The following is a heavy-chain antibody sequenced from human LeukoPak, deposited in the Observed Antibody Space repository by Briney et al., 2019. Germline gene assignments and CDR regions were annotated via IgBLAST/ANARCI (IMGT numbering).Heavy chain of an antibody. CDR2: ISAYNGDT. CDR3: ARQLTYYYDSAGWYAFEI. D-gene: IGHD3-22*01. J-gene: IGHJ3*02. CDR1: GYTFSSYG. V-gene: IGHV1-18*01. Sequence: ASVKVSCKASGYTFSSYGISWVRQAPGQGPEWMGWISAYNGDTNYAQRLQGRVTMTTDTSTSTAYMELRSLRSDDTAVYYCARQLTYYYDSAGWYAFEIWGQGTILTVSA.